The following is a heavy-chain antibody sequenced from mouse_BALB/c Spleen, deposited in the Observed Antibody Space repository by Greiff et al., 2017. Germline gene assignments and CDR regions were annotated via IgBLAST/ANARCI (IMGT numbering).Heavy chain of an antibody. D-gene: IGHD1-1*01. CDR2: ISTYYGDA. CDR1: GYTFTDYA. CDR3: ARDYGSSGGFAY. J-gene: IGHJ3*01. Sequence: QVQLQQSGAELVRPGVSVKISCKGSGYTFTDYAMHWVKQSHAKSLEWIGVISTYYGDASYNQKFKGKATMTVDKSSSTAYMELARLTSEDSAIYYCARDYGSSGGFAYWGQGTLVTVSA. V-gene: IGHV1S137*01.